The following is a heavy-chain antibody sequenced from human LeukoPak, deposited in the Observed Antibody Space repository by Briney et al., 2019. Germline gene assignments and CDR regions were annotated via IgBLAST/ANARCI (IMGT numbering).Heavy chain of an antibody. Sequence: SETLSLTCTVSGGSISSYYWSWIRQPPGKGLEWIGYIYYSGSTNYNPSLKSRVTISVDTPKNQFSLKLSSVTAADTAVYYCARDNSHSSGRAEYFQHWGQGTLVTVSS. CDR1: GGSISSYY. CDR3: ARDNSHSSGRAEYFQH. V-gene: IGHV4-59*01. CDR2: IYYSGST. J-gene: IGHJ1*01. D-gene: IGHD3-22*01.